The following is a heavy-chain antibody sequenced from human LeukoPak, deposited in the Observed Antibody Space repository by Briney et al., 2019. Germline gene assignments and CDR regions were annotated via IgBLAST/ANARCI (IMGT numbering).Heavy chain of an antibody. J-gene: IGHJ3*02. CDR2: INPKSGGT. Sequence: GASVKVSCKASGYTFTGYYMHRVRQAPGQGLEWMGWINPKSGGTNYAQKFQGRVTMTRDTSTSTVYMELSSLRSEDTAVYYCAREGWYYYDSSGYYPHHDAFDIWGQGTMVTVSS. CDR3: AREGWYYYDSSGYYPHHDAFDI. V-gene: IGHV1-2*02. D-gene: IGHD3-22*01. CDR1: GYTFTGYY.